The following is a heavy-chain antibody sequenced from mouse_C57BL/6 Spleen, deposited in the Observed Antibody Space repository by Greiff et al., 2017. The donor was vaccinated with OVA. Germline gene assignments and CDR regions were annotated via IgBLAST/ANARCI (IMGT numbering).Heavy chain of an antibody. CDR2: INPNNGGT. J-gene: IGHJ3*01. CDR1: GFTFPAYS. Sequence: VQLLHSGPELVQPGASVKIPCTASGFTFPAYSMSWVQQTHGKSLEWIGDINPNNGGTIYNQKFTGKATLTVDKSSSTAYMELRSLTSEDTAVYYCARRELRRDFAYWGQGTLVTVSA. V-gene: IGHV1-18*01. D-gene: IGHD2-12*01. CDR3: ARRELRRDFAY.